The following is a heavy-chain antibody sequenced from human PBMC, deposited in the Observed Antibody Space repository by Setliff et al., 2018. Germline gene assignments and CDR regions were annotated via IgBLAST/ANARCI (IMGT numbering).Heavy chain of an antibody. CDR2: VDRSGNT. CDR3: ARRDSTGYYGYSFDF. V-gene: IGHV4-39*01. D-gene: IGHD3-22*01. CDR1: GDSISRSTYY. J-gene: IGHJ4*02. Sequence: SETLSLTCTLSGDSISRSTYYWGWIRQSPGKGLDWIGTVDRSGNTFYSPSLNSRVTISVDTSKNQFSLKLTSVSAADTAVYSCARRDSTGYYGYSFDFWGQGTPVTVSS.